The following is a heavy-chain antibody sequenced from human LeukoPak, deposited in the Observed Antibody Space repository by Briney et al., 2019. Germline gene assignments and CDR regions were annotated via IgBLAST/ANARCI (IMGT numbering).Heavy chain of an antibody. J-gene: IGHJ4*02. CDR2: ISSSSSYI. CDR1: GFTFSSYS. Sequence: GGSLRLSCAASGFTFSSYSMNWVRQAPGKGLEWVSSISSSSSYIYYADSVKGRFTISRDNAKNSLYLQMNSLRAEDMVVYYCAREHSSSWYVDWVDYWGQGTLVTVSS. CDR3: AREHSSSWYVDWVDY. V-gene: IGHV3-21*01. D-gene: IGHD6-13*01.